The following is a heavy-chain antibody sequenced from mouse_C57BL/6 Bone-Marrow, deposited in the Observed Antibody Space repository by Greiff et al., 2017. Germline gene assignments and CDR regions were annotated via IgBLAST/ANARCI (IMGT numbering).Heavy chain of an antibody. V-gene: IGHV10-3*01. J-gene: IGHJ1*03. CDR2: IRSKSSNYAT. Sequence: EVKLVESGGGLVQPKGSLKLSCAASGFTFNTYAMHWVRQAPGKGLEWVARIRSKSSNYATYYADSVKDRFTISRDDSQSMLYLQMNNLKTEDTAMYYCARDPYYGSPYWYFDVWGTGTTVTVSS. D-gene: IGHD1-1*01. CDR1: GFTFNTYA. CDR3: ARDPYYGSPYWYFDV.